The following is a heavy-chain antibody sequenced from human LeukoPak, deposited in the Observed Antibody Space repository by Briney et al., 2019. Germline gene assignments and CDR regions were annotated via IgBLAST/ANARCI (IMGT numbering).Heavy chain of an antibody. D-gene: IGHD1-1*01. CDR2: ISSSSSYI. J-gene: IGHJ5*02. V-gene: IGHV3-21*04. Sequence: GSLRLSCAASGFTFSSYSMNWVRQAPGKGLEWVSSISSSSSYIYYADSVKGRFTISRDNAKNSLYLQMNSLRAEDTAVYYCAKEATALPYMNWFDPWGQGTLVTVSS. CDR3: AKEATALPYMNWFDP. CDR1: GFTFSSYS.